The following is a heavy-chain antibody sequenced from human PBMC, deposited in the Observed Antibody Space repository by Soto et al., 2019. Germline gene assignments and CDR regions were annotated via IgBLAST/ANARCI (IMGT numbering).Heavy chain of an antibody. CDR3: ASSILTGHRAFDI. CDR1: GFTFSSYG. D-gene: IGHD3-9*01. Sequence: QVQLVESGGGVVQPGRSLRLSCAASGFTFSSYGMHWVRQAPGKGLEWVAVISYDGSNKYYADSVKGRFTISRDNSKNTLYLQMNSLRAEDTAVYYCASSILTGHRAFDIWGQGTMVTVSS. J-gene: IGHJ3*02. V-gene: IGHV3-30*03. CDR2: ISYDGSNK.